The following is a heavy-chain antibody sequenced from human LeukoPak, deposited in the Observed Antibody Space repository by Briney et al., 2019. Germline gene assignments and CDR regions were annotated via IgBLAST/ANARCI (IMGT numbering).Heavy chain of an antibody. V-gene: IGHV3-23*01. CDR2: ISFAGDKT. J-gene: IGHJ4*02. CDR1: GFIFSRYD. Sequence: GGSLRLSCAASGFIFSRYDMSWVRQPPEEGLEWVSTISFAGDKTAYTGSVKGRFIISRDNSKNTVYLQMNSLRAEDTAVYYCAKRRASDGSGYRAFEFWGQGTLVTVSS. D-gene: IGHD3-22*01. CDR3: AKRRASDGSGYRAFEF.